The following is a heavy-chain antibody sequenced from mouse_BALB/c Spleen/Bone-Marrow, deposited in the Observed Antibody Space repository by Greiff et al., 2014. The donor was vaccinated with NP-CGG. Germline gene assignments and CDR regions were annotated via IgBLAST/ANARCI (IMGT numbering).Heavy chain of an antibody. CDR3: AKQYGNYDWYFDV. D-gene: IGHD2-1*01. Sequence: VILEESGPGLVAPSQTLSITCTVSGFSFNDYGLNLIRQPPGKGLEWLGVICRGGSTYYNSALKFRLSISMDISKSQVSLKMNSMQLDDTAMYYCAKQYGNYDWYFDVWGAGTTVTVSS. CDR2: ICRGGST. CDR1: GFSFNDYG. V-gene: IGHV2-6-5*01. J-gene: IGHJ1*01.